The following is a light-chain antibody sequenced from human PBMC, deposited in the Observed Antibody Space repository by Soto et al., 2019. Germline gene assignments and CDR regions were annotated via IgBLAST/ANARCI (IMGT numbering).Light chain of an antibody. CDR1: QSIRNY. V-gene: IGKV1-39*01. CDR3: QQTDSPPQT. Sequence: DIQMTQSPSSLSASVGDRVTISCRASQSIRNYVSWYQQKPGTAPKLLIRAASTLQSGVPSRFSGSGSGTDFTLTISSLQIEDLATYFCQQTDSPPQTFGQGTNVEI. J-gene: IGKJ1*01. CDR2: AAS.